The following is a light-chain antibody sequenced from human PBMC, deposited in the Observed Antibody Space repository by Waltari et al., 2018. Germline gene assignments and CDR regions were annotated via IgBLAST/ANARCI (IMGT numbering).Light chain of an antibody. Sequence: SYVLTQPPSVSVAPGKTARITCGGNNIGSKSVHWYQQKPGQAPVLVIYDDSDRPSGLPERFSGANTGNTATLTISRVEAGDEADDYCQVWDSSSDHVVFGGGTKLTVL. CDR3: QVWDSSSDHVV. V-gene: IGLV3-21*04. J-gene: IGLJ2*01. CDR2: DDS. CDR1: NIGSKS.